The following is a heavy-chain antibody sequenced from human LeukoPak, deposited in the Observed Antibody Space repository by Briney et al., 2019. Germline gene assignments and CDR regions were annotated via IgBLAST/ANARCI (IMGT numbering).Heavy chain of an antibody. Sequence: EASVKVSCKASGYTFTSYGISWVRQAPGQGLEWMGWISAYNGNTNYAQKLQGRVTMTTDTSTSTAYMELRSLRSDDTAVYYCARHTSSSPTWWFDPWGQGTLVTVSS. CDR3: ARHTSSSPTWWFDP. CDR1: GYTFTSYG. V-gene: IGHV1-18*01. CDR2: ISAYNGNT. D-gene: IGHD6-13*01. J-gene: IGHJ5*02.